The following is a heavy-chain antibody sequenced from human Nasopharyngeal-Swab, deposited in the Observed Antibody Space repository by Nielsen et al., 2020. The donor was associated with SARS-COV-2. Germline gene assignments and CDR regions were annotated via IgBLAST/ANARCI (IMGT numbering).Heavy chain of an antibody. V-gene: IGHV3-9*01. J-gene: IGHJ6*02. CDR1: GFTFGDYG. D-gene: IGHD1/OR15-1a*01. CDR3: ARDSCVSENKYNAMDV. CDR2: ISWNSGTI. Sequence: GGSLRLSCAASGFTFGDYGMHWVRQAPGKGLEWVSAISWNSGTIGYADSVKGRFTTSRDNAKNSLYLQMNSLRPEDTALYYCARDSCVSENKYNAMDVWGQGTTVTVSS.